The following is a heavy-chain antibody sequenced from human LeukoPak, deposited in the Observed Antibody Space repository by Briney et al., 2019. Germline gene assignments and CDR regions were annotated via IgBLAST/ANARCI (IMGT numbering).Heavy chain of an antibody. J-gene: IGHJ4*02. CDR3: AREDASSSDY. D-gene: IGHD6-13*01. Sequence: GGSLRLSCAASGFTVSNNYMSWVRQAPGKGLEWVSIIYISGSTYHSESVRGRFTISRDNSNNTLYLQMNSLRAEDTAVYYCAREDASSSDYWGQGTLVTVSS. CDR2: IYISGST. V-gene: IGHV3-66*01. CDR1: GFTVSNNY.